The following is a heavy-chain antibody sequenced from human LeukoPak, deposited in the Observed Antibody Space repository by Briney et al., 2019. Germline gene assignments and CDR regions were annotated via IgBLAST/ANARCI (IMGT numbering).Heavy chain of an antibody. D-gene: IGHD2-15*01. CDR3: ARGKNLEYCSGGSCYGKNWFDP. CDR2: INPSGGST. CDR1: GYTFTSYY. V-gene: IGHV1-46*01. Sequence: GASVKVSCKASGYTFTSYYMHWVRQAPGQGLEWMGIINPSGGSTSYAQKFQGRVTMTRDTSTSTVYMELSSLRSEDTAVYYCARGKNLEYCSGGSCYGKNWFDPWDQGTLVTVSS. J-gene: IGHJ5*02.